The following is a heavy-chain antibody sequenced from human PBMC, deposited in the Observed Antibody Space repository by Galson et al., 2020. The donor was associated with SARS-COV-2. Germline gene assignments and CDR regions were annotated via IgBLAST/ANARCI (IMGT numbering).Heavy chain of an antibody. V-gene: IGHV1-69*06. J-gene: IGHJ6*02. D-gene: IGHD2-2*01. CDR1: GGTFSSYA. CDR2: IIPIFGTA. CDR3: ARGYCSSTSCYRNYGMDV. Sequence: SVEVSCKASGGTFSSYAISWVRQAPGQGLEWMGGIIPIFGTANYAQKFQGRVTITADKSTSTAYMELSSLRSEDTAVYYCARGYCSSTSCYRNYGMDVWGQGTTVTVSS.